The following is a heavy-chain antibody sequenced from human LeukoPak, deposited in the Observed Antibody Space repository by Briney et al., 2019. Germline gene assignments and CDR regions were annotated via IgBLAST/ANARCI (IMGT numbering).Heavy chain of an antibody. Sequence: GGSLRLSCAASGFTFSSYAMHWVRQAPGNGLEYVSAISSNGGGTYYADSVKGRFTISRDNSKNTLYLQMGSLRAEDMAVYYCARMSPYCSNGVCSWVDYWGQGTLVTVSS. V-gene: IGHV3-64*02. CDR3: ARMSPYCSNGVCSWVDY. CDR2: ISSNGGGT. J-gene: IGHJ4*02. D-gene: IGHD2-8*01. CDR1: GFTFSSYA.